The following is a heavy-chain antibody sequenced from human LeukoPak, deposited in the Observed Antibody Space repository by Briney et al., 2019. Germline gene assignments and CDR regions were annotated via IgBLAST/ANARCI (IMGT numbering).Heavy chain of an antibody. CDR2: ISGSGGST. D-gene: IGHD3-22*01. CDR3: ARDSERSYYDSSGPDAFDI. CDR1: GLTFSSYA. V-gene: IGHV3-23*01. Sequence: GGSLRLSCAASGLTFSSYAMSWVRQAPGKGLEWVSAISGSGGSTYYADSVKGRFTISRDNSKNTLYLQMNSLRAEDTAVYYCARDSERSYYDSSGPDAFDIWGQGTMVTVSS. J-gene: IGHJ3*02.